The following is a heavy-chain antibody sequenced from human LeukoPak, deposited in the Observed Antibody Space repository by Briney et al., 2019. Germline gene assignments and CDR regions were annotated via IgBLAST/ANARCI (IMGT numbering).Heavy chain of an antibody. D-gene: IGHD4-17*01. CDR1: GFTFSSYA. CDR2: IKSKADGGIT. Sequence: GGSLRLSCAASGFTFSSYAMHWVRQAPGKGLEWVGRIKSKADGGITEYAAPVKGRFTISRDDSKNTLYLQLNSLKTEDTAVYYCTTMNHYGDNAWGQGTLVTVSS. J-gene: IGHJ4*02. V-gene: IGHV3-15*05. CDR3: TTMNHYGDNA.